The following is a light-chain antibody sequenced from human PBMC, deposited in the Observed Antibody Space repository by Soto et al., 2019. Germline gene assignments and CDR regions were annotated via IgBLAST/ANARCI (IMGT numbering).Light chain of an antibody. V-gene: IGKV3D-15*01. CDR1: QSVSSN. J-gene: IGKJ1*01. CDR2: GAS. CDR3: QHFGNSLWT. Sequence: EIVMTQSPATLSVSPGERATLSCRASQSVSSNLAWYQQKSGQAPRLLIYGASSRAIHTPDRFSGSGSGTDFTLTISGLEPEDFAVYYCQHFGNSLWTFGQGTKV.